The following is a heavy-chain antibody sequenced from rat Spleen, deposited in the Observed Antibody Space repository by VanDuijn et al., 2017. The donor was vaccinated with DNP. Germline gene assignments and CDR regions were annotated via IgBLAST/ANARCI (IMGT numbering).Heavy chain of an antibody. CDR1: GFTFSKYG. Sequence: EVQLVESGGGLVQPGRSMKVSCTASGFTFSKYGMAWVRQAPKKGLEWVATIIYDGSSTYYRDSVKGRFTISRDNAKSTLYLQMDSLRSEDAATYYCATVREPHYFEYWGQGVMVTVSS. CDR2: IIYDGSST. V-gene: IGHV5S10*01. CDR3: ATVREPHYFEY. D-gene: IGHD3-1*01. J-gene: IGHJ2*01.